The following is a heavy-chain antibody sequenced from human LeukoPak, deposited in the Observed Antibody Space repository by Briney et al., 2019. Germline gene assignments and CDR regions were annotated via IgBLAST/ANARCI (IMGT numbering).Heavy chain of an antibody. D-gene: IGHD3-10*01. V-gene: IGHV4-39*01. CDR1: GGSISSSSYY. J-gene: IGHJ4*02. Sequence: SETLSLTCTVSGGSISSSSYYWGWIRQPPGKGLEWIGSIYYSGSTYYNPSLKSRVTISVDTSKNQFSLKLSSVTAADTAMYYCASGVRGVFPFDYWGQGTLVTVSS. CDR2: IYYSGST. CDR3: ASGVRGVFPFDY.